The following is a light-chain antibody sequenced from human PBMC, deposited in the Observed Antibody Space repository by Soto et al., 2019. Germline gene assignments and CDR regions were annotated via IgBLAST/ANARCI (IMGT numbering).Light chain of an antibody. Sequence: QSALTQPASESGSPGQSITISCTGTSSDVGSYNLVSWYQQHPGKAPKLMIYEVSKRPSGVSNRFSGSKSGNTASLTISGLQAEDEADYYCCSYAGSSTLVFGGGTKVTVL. V-gene: IGLV2-23*02. J-gene: IGLJ3*02. CDR2: EVS. CDR3: CSYAGSSTLV. CDR1: SSDVGSYNL.